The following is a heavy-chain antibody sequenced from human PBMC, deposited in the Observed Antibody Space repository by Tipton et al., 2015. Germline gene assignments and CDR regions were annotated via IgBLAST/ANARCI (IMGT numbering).Heavy chain of an antibody. D-gene: IGHD2-15*01. Sequence: QLVQSGAEVKRPGASVKVSCKASGYTFTSYDINWVRQAPGQGLEWMGWISPNNGNTNYVQNLQGRVTMTTDTSTTTAYMELRSLTSDDTAVYYCARDIAVGLDFWGQGTLVIVSS. CDR3: ARDIAVGLDF. J-gene: IGHJ4*02. CDR2: ISPNNGNT. V-gene: IGHV1-18*01. CDR1: GYTFTSYD.